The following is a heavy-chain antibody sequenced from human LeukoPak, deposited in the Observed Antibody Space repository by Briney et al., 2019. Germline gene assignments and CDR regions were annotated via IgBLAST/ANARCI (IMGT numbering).Heavy chain of an antibody. CDR1: GYTFTGYY. D-gene: IGHD2-2*03. V-gene: IGHV1-2*02. J-gene: IGHJ6*03. Sequence: ASVKVSCKASGYTFTGYYMHWVRQAPGQGLEWMGWISPNSGGTNYAQKFQGRVTMTRDTSISTAYMELSRLRSDDTAVYYCARELVDIVVVPAPYCYYYYMDVWGKGPRSPSP. CDR3: ARELVDIVVVPAPYCYYYYMDV. CDR2: ISPNSGGT.